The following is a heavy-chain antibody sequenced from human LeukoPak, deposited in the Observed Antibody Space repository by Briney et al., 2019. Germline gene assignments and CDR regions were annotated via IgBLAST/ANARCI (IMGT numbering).Heavy chain of an antibody. CDR3: ARAIAAAADDAFDI. V-gene: IGHV1-2*02. J-gene: IGHJ3*02. CDR2: INPNSGGT. Sequence: ASVKVSCKASGGTFSSYAISWVRQAPGQGLEWMGWINPNSGGTNYAQKFQGRVTMTRDTSISTAYMELSRLRSDDTAVYYCARAIAAAADDAFDIWGQGTMVTVSS. D-gene: IGHD2-2*01. CDR1: GGTFSSYA.